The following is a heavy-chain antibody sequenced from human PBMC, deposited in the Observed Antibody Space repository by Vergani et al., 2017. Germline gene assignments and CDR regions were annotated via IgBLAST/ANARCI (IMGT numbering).Heavy chain of an antibody. J-gene: IGHJ5*01. CDR3: ARCGNGKRLDS. D-gene: IGHD5-12*01. CDR1: GFTFSSHG. Sequence: QVQLVESEGGVVQPGRSLTLSCVASGFTFSSHGMHWVRRAPGKGLEWVAVIWYDGSNKYYEDSVKGRVTISRDNSKNTLYLQMNSLRVEDTAVYYCARCGNGKRLDSWGQGTLVTVSS. V-gene: IGHV3-33*01. CDR2: IWYDGSNK.